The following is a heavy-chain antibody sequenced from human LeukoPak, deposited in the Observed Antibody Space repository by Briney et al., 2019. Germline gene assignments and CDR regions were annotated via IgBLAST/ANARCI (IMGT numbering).Heavy chain of an antibody. J-gene: IGHJ6*03. CDR1: GFTFSSSA. CDR2: ISSDGVEK. Sequence: PGRSLRLSCAASGFTFSSSAMHWVRQAPGKGLEWVAAISSDGVEKHYADSVKGRFTISRDNSKSTLNLQMNNLRAEDTALYYCAREGHYDILTGYSPVEYYFYFMDVWGKGTTVTVSS. CDR3: AREGHYDILTGYSPVEYYFYFMDV. D-gene: IGHD3-9*01. V-gene: IGHV3-30*04.